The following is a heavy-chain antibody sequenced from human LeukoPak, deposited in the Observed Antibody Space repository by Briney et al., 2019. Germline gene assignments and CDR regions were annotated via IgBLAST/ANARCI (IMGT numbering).Heavy chain of an antibody. Sequence: GGSLRLSCAAAGFTFGDFGMHWVRQAPGKGLEWVALIWKDGSDEFYADPVKGRFTISRDNSRNTLSLQMNSLTGEDTALYYCVRRGDASSGWGDHDFWGQGALVTVSS. D-gene: IGHD6-19*01. V-gene: IGHV3-33*01. CDR1: GFTFGDFG. J-gene: IGHJ4*02. CDR3: VRRGDASSGWGDHDF. CDR2: IWKDGSDE.